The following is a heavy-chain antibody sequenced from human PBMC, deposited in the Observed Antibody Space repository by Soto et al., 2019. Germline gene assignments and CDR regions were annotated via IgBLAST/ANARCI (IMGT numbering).Heavy chain of an antibody. CDR3: STRAYDTNGYYRFDP. J-gene: IGHJ5*01. D-gene: IGHD3-22*01. V-gene: IGHV4-34*01. CDR2: INHSGRV. CDR1: GGSFSGHS. Sequence: SETVSLTCAGYGGSFSGHSWTWIRQSPGKGLEWIGDINHSGRVNYSPSLKSRVTISLDTSKNQFSLTLSAVTAADTAMYYCSTRAYDTNGYYRFDPWGQGTLVTVSS.